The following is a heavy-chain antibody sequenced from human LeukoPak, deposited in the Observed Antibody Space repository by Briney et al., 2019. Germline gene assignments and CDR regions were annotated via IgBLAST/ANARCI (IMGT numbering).Heavy chain of an antibody. Sequence: GGSLRLFCAASGFTFSGSSIHWVRQAAGKGLEWVGRIRSKANSYATAYAASVAGRFTISRDDSQNTAYLQMNSLKTEDAAVYYCSRYVDTPLDYWGQGALVTVSS. CDR3: SRYVDTPLDY. J-gene: IGHJ4*02. D-gene: IGHD5-18*01. CDR1: GFTFSGSS. V-gene: IGHV3-73*01. CDR2: IRSKANSYAT.